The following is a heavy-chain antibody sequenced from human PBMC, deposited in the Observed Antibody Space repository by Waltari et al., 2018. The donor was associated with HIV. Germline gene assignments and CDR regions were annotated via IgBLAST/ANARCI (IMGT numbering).Heavy chain of an antibody. J-gene: IGHJ6*02. D-gene: IGHD2-15*01. CDR1: GFSFSDYY. CDR3: ARGPIFCSGGSCYYYGMDV. CDR2: ISINEKTK. V-gene: IGHV3-11*01. Sequence: QEQLAESGGDLVKPGGSLRLSCAASGFSFSDYYMSWIRRAPGKGLEWVSNISINEKTKDYADTVKGRFTISRDKVNQLLYLEMNSLRPEDTAVYYCARGPIFCSGGSCYYYGMDVWGQGTTVTVSS.